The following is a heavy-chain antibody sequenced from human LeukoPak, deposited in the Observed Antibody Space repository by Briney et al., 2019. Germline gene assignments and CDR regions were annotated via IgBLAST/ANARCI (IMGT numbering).Heavy chain of an antibody. Sequence: PGGSLRLSCAASGFTFSSSGMHWVRQAPGKGLEWVAIIAYDGGNIYYADSVKGRFTISRDNSKNTLYLQMNSLRAEDTAVYFCAKDSASGYSSSWYPQYWGQGTLVTVSS. V-gene: IGHV3-30*18. CDR2: IAYDGGNI. CDR3: AKDSASGYSSSWYPQY. J-gene: IGHJ4*02. D-gene: IGHD6-13*01. CDR1: GFTFSSSG.